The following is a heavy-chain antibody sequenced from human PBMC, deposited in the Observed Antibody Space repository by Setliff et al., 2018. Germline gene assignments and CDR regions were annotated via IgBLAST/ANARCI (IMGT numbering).Heavy chain of an antibody. Sequence: GASVKVSCKASGGTFSNYDISWVRQAPGQGLEWMGGIIPIFGTTNYAQRFQGRVTIITDESTSTVYMELSSLRSEDTAVYYCARGSVEYSRGWYYFDYWAQGTLVTVSS. CDR3: ARGSVEYSRGWYYFDY. V-gene: IGHV1-69*05. CDR1: GGTFSNYD. D-gene: IGHD6-19*01. J-gene: IGHJ4*02. CDR2: IIPIFGTT.